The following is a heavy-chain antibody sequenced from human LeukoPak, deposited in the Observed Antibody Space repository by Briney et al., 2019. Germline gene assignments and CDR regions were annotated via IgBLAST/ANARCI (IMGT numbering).Heavy chain of an antibody. CDR3: ARLEVEMATVYFDY. CDR2: IYPGDSDT. Sequence: GESLKISCKASGYSFTTHWIAWVRQMPGKGLEWMGIIYPGDSDTRYSPSFQGQVTISADKSISTAYLQWSSLKASDTAMYYCARLEVEMATVYFDYWGQGILVTVSS. CDR1: GYSFTTHW. D-gene: IGHD5-24*01. V-gene: IGHV5-51*01. J-gene: IGHJ4*02.